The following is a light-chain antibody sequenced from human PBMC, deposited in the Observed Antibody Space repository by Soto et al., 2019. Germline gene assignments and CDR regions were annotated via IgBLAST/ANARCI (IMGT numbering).Light chain of an antibody. J-gene: IGKJ1*01. CDR2: DAS. Sequence: DIQMTQSPSTLSASVGDTVTVTCRASQSIGRWLAWYQQKPGKAPKLLIFDASTLENGVPARFSGSRSGPEFSLTISSLQPDDFATYYRQQYYSYWTFGQGTKVDIK. CDR3: QQYYSYWT. V-gene: IGKV1-5*01. CDR1: QSIGRW.